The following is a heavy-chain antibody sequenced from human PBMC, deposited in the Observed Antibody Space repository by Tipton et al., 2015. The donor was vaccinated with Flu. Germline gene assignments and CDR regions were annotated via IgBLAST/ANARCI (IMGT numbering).Heavy chain of an antibody. CDR3: AKDVGHRDYGDLECHFDL. V-gene: IGHV3-23*01. J-gene: IGHJ2*01. D-gene: IGHD4-17*01. CDR2: ISGSGYKT. Sequence: SLRLSCAASGFTFINYAMTWVRQAPGKGLEWVSAISGSGYKTYSADSVKGRFTISRDNSKNTLFLQMTSLRAEDTAVYYCAKDVGHRDYGDLECHFDLWGRGTLVSVSS. CDR1: GFTFINYA.